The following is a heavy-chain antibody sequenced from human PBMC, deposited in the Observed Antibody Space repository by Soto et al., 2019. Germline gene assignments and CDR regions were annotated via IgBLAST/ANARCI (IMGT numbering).Heavy chain of an antibody. J-gene: IGHJ4*02. CDR2: ITAGNDNT. V-gene: IGHV1-3*01. CDR1: GYTFTNYA. Sequence: QVQLVQSGAEVKKPGASVKVSCKASGYTFTNYALHWVRQAPGQRLEWMGWITAGNDNTRYSKKFQGRVTITRDTSASTAYSELSSLRSEDTAVYYCARGAVEYSSSYFYFDSWGQGTLVTVSS. CDR3: ARGAVEYSSSYFYFDS. D-gene: IGHD6-6*01.